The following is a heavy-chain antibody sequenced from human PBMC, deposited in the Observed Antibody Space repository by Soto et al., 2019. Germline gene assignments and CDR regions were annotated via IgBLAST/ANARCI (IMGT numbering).Heavy chain of an antibody. J-gene: IGHJ4*02. V-gene: IGHV3-7*01. CDR2: INQDGSEK. CDR1: GFSFSSNW. Sequence: PGGSLRLSCTASGFSFSSNWMSWVRQAPGKGPEWVANINQDGSEKYCADSVKGRFTISRDNAKNSLYLQMDSLRVEDTALYYCFSVAFGDWGRGTLVTVSS. CDR3: FSVAFGD. D-gene: IGHD3-3*02.